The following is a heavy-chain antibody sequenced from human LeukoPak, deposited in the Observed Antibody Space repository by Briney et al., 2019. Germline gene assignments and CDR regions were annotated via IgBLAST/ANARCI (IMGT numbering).Heavy chain of an antibody. CDR1: GFTFSDYY. V-gene: IGHV3-11*01. Sequence: GGSLRLSCAASGFTFSDYYMSWIRQAPGKGLEWVSYISSSGSTIYYADSVKGRFTISRDNAKNSLYLQMNSLRAEDTAVYYCARDSFYDSSGYPPYGMDVWGQGTTVTVS. J-gene: IGHJ6*02. CDR2: ISSSGSTI. D-gene: IGHD3-22*01. CDR3: ARDSFYDSSGYPPYGMDV.